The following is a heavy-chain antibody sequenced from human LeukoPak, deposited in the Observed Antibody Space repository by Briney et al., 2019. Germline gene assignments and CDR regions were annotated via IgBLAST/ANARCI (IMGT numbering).Heavy chain of an antibody. J-gene: IGHJ5*02. Sequence: SETLSLTCAVYGGSFSGYYWSWIRQPPGKGLEWIGEINHSGSTNYNPSLKSRVTISVDTSKNQFSLKLSSVTAADTAVYYCAKSEEKLSESSSWYYWFDPWGQGTLVTVSS. CDR1: GGSFSGYY. CDR2: INHSGST. CDR3: AKSEEKLSESSSWYYWFDP. V-gene: IGHV4-34*01. D-gene: IGHD6-13*01.